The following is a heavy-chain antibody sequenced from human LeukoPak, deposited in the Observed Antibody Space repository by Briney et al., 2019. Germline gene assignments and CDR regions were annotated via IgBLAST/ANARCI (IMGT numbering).Heavy chain of an antibody. CDR2: ISACNGNT. CDR3: AREAVGAQWYYFDY. D-gene: IGHD1-26*01. CDR1: GYTFTSYG. V-gene: IGHV1-18*01. Sequence: ASVKVSCKASGYTFTSYGISWVRQAPGQGLEWMGWISACNGNTNYAQKLQGRVTMTTDTSTSTAYMELRSLRSDDTAVYYCAREAVGAQWYYFDYWGQGTLVTVSS. J-gene: IGHJ4*02.